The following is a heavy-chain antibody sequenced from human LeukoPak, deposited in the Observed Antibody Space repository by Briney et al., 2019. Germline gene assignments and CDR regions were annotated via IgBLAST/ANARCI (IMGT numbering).Heavy chain of an antibody. V-gene: IGHV3-30-3*01. CDR1: GFTFSSYA. J-gene: IGHJ6*02. Sequence: PGGSLRLSCAASGFTFSSYAMHWVRQAPGKGLEWVAVISYDGSNKYYADSVKGRFTISRDNSKNTLYLQMNSLRAEDTAVYYCARESVVGSSSWYYYYGMDVWGQGTTVTVSS. CDR3: ARESVVGSSSWYYYYGMDV. CDR2: ISYDGSNK. D-gene: IGHD6-13*01.